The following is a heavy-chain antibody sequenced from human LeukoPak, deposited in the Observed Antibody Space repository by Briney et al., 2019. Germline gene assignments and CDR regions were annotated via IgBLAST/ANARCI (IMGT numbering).Heavy chain of an antibody. CDR2: IIPIFGTA. J-gene: IGHJ4*02. CDR1: GGTFSSYA. Sequence: SVKVSCKASGGTFSSYAISWVRQAPGQGLEWMGRIIPIFGTANYAQKFQGRVTITTDESTSTAYMELSSLRSEGTAVYYCARGGRRLNGDYLDYWGQGTLVTISS. V-gene: IGHV1-69*05. CDR3: ARGGRRLNGDYLDY. D-gene: IGHD4-17*01.